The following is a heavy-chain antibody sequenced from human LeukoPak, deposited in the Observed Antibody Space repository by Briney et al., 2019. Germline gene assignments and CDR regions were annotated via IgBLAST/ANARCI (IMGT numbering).Heavy chain of an antibody. V-gene: IGHV1-2*02. Sequence: ASVKVSCKASGYTFTDYFMHWVRQAPGQGLEWLGWINANSGGTNYAQNFQGRVTMTRDTSISTVYMELNRLRSDDTAVYYCARFRGSSNFDYWGQGTLVTVSS. D-gene: IGHD2-2*01. CDR1: GYTFTDYF. CDR2: INANSGGT. J-gene: IGHJ4*02. CDR3: ARFRGSSNFDY.